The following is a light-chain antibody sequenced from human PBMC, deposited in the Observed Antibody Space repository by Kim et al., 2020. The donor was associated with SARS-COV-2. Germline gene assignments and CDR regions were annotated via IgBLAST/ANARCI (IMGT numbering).Light chain of an antibody. CDR2: ENN. CDR1: SGSIASSY. V-gene: IGLV6-57*03. J-gene: IGLJ2*01. CDR3: QSYDSSNPVI. Sequence: KAVPISCTRISGSIASSYVQWYQQRPGSGPTTVIFENNQRPSGISDRFSGSIDNFSNSASLTISGLKTEDEADYYCQSYDSSNPVIFGGGTQLTVL.